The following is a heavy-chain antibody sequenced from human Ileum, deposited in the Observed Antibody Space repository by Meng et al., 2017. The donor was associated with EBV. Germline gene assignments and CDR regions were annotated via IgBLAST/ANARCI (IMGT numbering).Heavy chain of an antibody. V-gene: IGHV2-5*02. CDR2: IYWDNDR. CDR3: AHRLSGSTWDGGYFDY. CDR1: GFSLTTSGVG. J-gene: IGHJ4*02. D-gene: IGHD6-13*01. Sequence: QITLADSGPTVAKPPETLTLICTFSGFSLTTSGVGVGWIRQPPGKAPECLAIIYWDNDRRYNPSLKTRLAISKDTSKNQVVLTMTNMGPVDTAIYYCAHRLSGSTWDGGYFDYWGQGILVTVSS.